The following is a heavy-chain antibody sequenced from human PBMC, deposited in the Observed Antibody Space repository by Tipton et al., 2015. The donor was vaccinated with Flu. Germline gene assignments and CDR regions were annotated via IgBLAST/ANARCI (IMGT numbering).Heavy chain of an antibody. CDR3: ARDGYNYGHDY. CDR2: ISHSGRT. D-gene: IGHD5-18*01. V-gene: IGHV4-38-2*02. Sequence: TLSLTCAVSDYSISSGYYWGWVRQPPGKGLEWIGCISHSGRTYYNPSLKSRVTMSLDTSKDQFSLKLSSVTAPDTAVYYCARDGYNYGHDYWGQGTLVTVSS. J-gene: IGHJ4*02. CDR1: DYSISSGYY.